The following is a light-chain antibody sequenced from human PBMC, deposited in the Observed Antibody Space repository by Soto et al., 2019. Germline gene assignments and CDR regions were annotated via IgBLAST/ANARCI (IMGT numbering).Light chain of an antibody. CDR2: EVT. Sequence: QSVLTQPPSASGSLGQSVTISCTGTASDVGAYNYVSWYQQHPGKAPKLMIYEVTKRPSGVPDRFSGSKSGNTASLTISGLQAEDEADYYRSSYTSSSTYVFGTGTKVTVL. CDR3: SSYTSSSTYV. J-gene: IGLJ1*01. CDR1: ASDVGAYNY. V-gene: IGLV2-8*01.